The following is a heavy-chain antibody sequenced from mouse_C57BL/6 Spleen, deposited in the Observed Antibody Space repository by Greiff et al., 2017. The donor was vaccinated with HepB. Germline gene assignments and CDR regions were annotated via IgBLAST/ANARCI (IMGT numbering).Heavy chain of an antibody. CDR3: ARCGWLLRNAMDY. CDR2: IHPNSGST. J-gene: IGHJ4*01. D-gene: IGHD2-3*01. CDR1: GYTFTSYW. V-gene: IGHV1-64*01. Sequence: QVQLQQPGAELVKPGASVKLSCKASGYTFTSYWMHWVKQRPGQGLEWIGMIHPNSGSTNYNEKFKSKATLTVDKSSSTAYMQLSSLTSEDSAVYYCARCGWLLRNAMDYWGQGTSVTVSS.